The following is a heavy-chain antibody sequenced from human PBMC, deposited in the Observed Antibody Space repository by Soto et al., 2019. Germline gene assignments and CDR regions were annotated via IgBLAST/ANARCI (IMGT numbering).Heavy chain of an antibody. D-gene: IGHD5-18*01. CDR1: GFTFSNYA. CDR3: AKDRENMDTAMVHYYYYGMDV. CDR2: ISYDGSNK. Sequence: PGGSLRLSCAASGFTFSNYAMSWVRQAPGKGLEWVAVISYDGSNKYYADSVKGRFTISRDNSKNTLYLQMNSLRAEDTAVYYCAKDRENMDTAMVHYYYYGMDVWGQGTTVTVSS. J-gene: IGHJ6*02. V-gene: IGHV3-30*18.